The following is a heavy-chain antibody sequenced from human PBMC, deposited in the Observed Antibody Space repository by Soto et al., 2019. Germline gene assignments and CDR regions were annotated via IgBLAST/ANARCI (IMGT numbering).Heavy chain of an antibody. CDR3: ARVARKRSSWSLKGWFDP. V-gene: IGHV1-69*05. CDR2: IIPIFGTA. CDR1: GGTFISYA. Sequence: SVKVSCKASGGTFISYAISWVRQAPGQGLEWMRGIIPIFGTANYAQKFQGRVTMTRDTSISTAYMELSRLRSDDTAVYYCARVARKRSSWSLKGWFDPWGQGTLVTVS. D-gene: IGHD6-13*01. J-gene: IGHJ5*02.